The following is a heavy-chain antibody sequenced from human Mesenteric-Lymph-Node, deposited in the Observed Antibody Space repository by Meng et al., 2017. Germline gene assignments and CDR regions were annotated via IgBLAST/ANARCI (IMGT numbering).Heavy chain of an antibody. CDR2: IHYSRSP. CDR1: GDSVSTNYF. D-gene: IGHD6-19*01. V-gene: IGHV4-61*01. J-gene: IGHJ4*02. CDR3: ARMIGSGPFDY. Sequence: QVYLQVSGPGLVRPSYTLSLTCTVSGDSVSTNYFWSWLRQSPGKGLELIGYIHYSRSPDYNPSLKSRVTISIDTSKNQFSLNLNSVTTTDTAVYYCARMIGSGPFDYWGQGTLVTVSS.